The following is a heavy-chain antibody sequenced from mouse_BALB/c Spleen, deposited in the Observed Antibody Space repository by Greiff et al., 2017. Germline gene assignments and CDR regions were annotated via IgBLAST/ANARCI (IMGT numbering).Heavy chain of an antibody. CDR2: IRSKSNNYAT. J-gene: IGHJ4*01. D-gene: IGHD1-1*01. V-gene: IGHV10-3*03. CDR1: GFTFNTYA. CDR3: VRERGDYYGSDYAMDY. Sequence: EVQRVESGGGLVQPKGSLKLSCAASGFTFNTYAMHWVCQAPGKGLEWVARIRSKSNNYATYYADSVKDRFTISRDDSQSMLYLQMNNLKTEDTAMYYCVRERGDYYGSDYAMDYWGQGTSVTVSS.